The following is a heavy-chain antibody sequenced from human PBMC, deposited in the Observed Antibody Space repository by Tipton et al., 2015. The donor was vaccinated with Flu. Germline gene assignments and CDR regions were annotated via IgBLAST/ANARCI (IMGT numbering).Heavy chain of an antibody. CDR1: GGPISSSSYY. J-gene: IGHJ4*02. CDR2: IYYSGST. D-gene: IGHD4-23*01. Sequence: TLSLTCTVSGGPISSSSYYRGWIRQPPGKGLEWIGSIYYSGSTYYNPSLKSRVTISVDTSKNQFSLKLSSVTAADTAVYYCARDPAVVPYYFDYWGQGTLVTVSS. V-gene: IGHV4-39*07. CDR3: ARDPAVVPYYFDY.